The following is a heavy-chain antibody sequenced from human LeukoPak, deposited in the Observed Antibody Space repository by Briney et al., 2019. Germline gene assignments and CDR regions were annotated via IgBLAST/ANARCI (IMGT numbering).Heavy chain of an antibody. CDR1: GFAFNHFG. CDR3: AKGYYDSGP. J-gene: IGHJ5*02. CDR2: ISHDGSIK. V-gene: IGHV3-30*18. D-gene: IGHD3-22*01. Sequence: GRSLRLSCAASGFAFNHFGMHWVRQAPGKGLEYVAVISHDGSIKYYVDSVEGRFTISRDNSKNTLYLQMNGLRAEDTAVYYCAKGYYDSGPWGQGTLVTVSS.